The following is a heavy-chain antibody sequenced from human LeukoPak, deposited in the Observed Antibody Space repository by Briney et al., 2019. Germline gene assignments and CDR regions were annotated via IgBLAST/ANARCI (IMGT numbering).Heavy chain of an antibody. CDR1: GFSFSDYY. CDR2: ITSSGNSV. J-gene: IGHJ4*02. Sequence: PGGSLRLSCPASGFSFSDYYMSWIRQAPGKGLEWVSYITSSGNSVYYADSVNGRFTISRDNAKNSLYLQMNSLRAEDTAIYYCARDDIIMGAANWVQGTLVTVSS. D-gene: IGHD1-26*01. V-gene: IGHV3-11*01. CDR3: ARDDIIMGAAN.